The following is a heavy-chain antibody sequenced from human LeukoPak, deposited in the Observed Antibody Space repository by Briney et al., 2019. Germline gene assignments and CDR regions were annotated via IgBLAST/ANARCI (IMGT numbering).Heavy chain of an antibody. D-gene: IGHD1-26*01. CDR1: GVTFSSYG. CDR2: IRYYESKE. V-gene: IGHV3-30*02. J-gene: IGHJ4*02. CDR3: VKDYLVEAQRVYYFDY. Sequence: GGSLRLSCAASGVTFSSYGWHGVRQAPGKGLEGVAFIRYYESKEYYADSVKGRFTISRDNSKNTLYLQMSSLRVEDTAVYHCVKDYLVEAQRVYYFDYWGQGSLVTVSS.